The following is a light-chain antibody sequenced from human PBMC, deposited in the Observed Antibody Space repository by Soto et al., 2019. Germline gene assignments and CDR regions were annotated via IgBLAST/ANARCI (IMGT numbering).Light chain of an antibody. CDR3: CSYAGSYTPV. Sequence: QSVLTQPRSVSGSPGQSVPISCTGTSSDVGGYNYVSWYQQHPGKAPKLMIYDVSKRPSGVPDRFSGSKSGNTASLTISGLQAEDEADYYCCSYAGSYTPVFGGGTKVTVL. J-gene: IGLJ3*02. CDR2: DVS. CDR1: SSDVGGYNY. V-gene: IGLV2-11*01.